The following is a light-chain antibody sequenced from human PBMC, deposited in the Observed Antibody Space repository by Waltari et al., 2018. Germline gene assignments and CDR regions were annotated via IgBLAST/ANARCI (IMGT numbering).Light chain of an antibody. Sequence: QSALTQPASVSESPGQSITISCTGTSSDVGSYNLVSWYQQHPGKAPKLMIYEDTKRPSGVSNRFSGTKSGNTASLTSSGLQAEDEADYYCCSYAASTISWVFGGGTKLTVL. CDR1: SSDVGSYNL. V-gene: IGLV2-23*01. CDR2: EDT. CDR3: CSYAASTISWV. J-gene: IGLJ3*02.